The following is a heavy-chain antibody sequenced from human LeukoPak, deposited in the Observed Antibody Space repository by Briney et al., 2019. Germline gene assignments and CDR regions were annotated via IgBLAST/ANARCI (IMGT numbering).Heavy chain of an antibody. CDR1: GFTFSSYG. V-gene: IGHV3-30*18. Sequence: PGRSLRLSCAASGFTFSSYGMHWVRQAPGKGLEWVAVISYDGSNKYYADSVKGRFTISRDNSKNTLYLQMNSLRAEDTAVYYCAKDRRNVLLWFGEGGGLSYWGQGTLVTVSS. CDR3: AKDRRNVLLWFGEGGGLSY. J-gene: IGHJ4*02. D-gene: IGHD3-10*01. CDR2: ISYDGSNK.